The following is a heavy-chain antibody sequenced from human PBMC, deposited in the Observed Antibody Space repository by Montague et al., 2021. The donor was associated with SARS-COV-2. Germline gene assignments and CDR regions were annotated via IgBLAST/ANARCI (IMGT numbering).Heavy chain of an antibody. CDR1: GFTFSSYA. V-gene: IGHV3-30*04. CDR2: ISYDGSNK. Sequence: SLRLSCAASGFTFSSYAMHWVRQAPGKGLEWVAVISYDGSNKYYADSVKGRFTISRDNSKNTLYLQMNSLRAEDTAVYYCARGEGCSSTSCYTPAPFDCWGQGTLVTVSS. D-gene: IGHD2-2*02. CDR3: ARGEGCSSTSCYTPAPFDC. J-gene: IGHJ4*02.